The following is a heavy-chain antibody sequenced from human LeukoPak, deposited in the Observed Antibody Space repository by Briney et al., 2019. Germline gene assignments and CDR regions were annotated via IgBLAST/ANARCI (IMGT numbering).Heavy chain of an antibody. CDR1: GFSFSNYG. V-gene: IGHV3-21*01. Sequence: GRSLRLSCAASGFSFSNYGMNWVRQAPGKGLEWVSSISSSSSYIYYADSVKGRFTISRDNAKNSLYLRMNSLRAEDTAVYYCARDSGSYSWAFDIWGQGTMVTVSS. CDR2: ISSSSSYI. D-gene: IGHD1-26*01. J-gene: IGHJ3*02. CDR3: ARDSGSYSWAFDI.